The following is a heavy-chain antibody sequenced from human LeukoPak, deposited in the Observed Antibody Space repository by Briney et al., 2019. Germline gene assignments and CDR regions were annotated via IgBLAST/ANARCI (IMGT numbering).Heavy chain of an antibody. CDR3: ARGRIVATILRYYDSSGRPLGYFDY. J-gene: IGHJ4*02. Sequence: PSQTLSLTCAVSGGSISSGGYSWGWIRQPPGKGLEWIGYIYHSGSTYYNPSLKSRVTISVDRSKNQFSLKLSSVTAADTAVYYCARGRIVATILRYYDSSGRPLGYFDYWGQGTLVTVSS. D-gene: IGHD3-22*01. CDR2: IYHSGST. V-gene: IGHV4-30-2*01. CDR1: GGSISSGGYS.